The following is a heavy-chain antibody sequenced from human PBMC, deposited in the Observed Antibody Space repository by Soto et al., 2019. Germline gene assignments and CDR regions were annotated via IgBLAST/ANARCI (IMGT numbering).Heavy chain of an antibody. CDR1: GGSISSGDYY. D-gene: IGHD3-22*01. CDR2: IYYSGST. J-gene: IGHJ4*02. CDR3: ARDSYYYDSRGYFFDY. V-gene: IGHV4-30-4*01. Sequence: SETLSLTCTVSGGSISSGDYYWSWIRQPPGKGLEWIGYIYYSGSTYYNPSLKSRVTISVDTSKNQFSLKLSSVTAADTAVYYCARDSYYYDSRGYFFDYWGQGTLVTVSS.